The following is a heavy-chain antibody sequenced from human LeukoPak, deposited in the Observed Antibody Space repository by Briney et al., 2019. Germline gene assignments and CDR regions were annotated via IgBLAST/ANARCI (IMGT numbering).Heavy chain of an antibody. CDR2: IISSSSTI. V-gene: IGHV3-48*01. Sequence: GSLRLSCAASGFTFSNYSMNWVRQAPGKGLEWVSYIISSSSTIYYADSVKGRFTISRDNAKNSLYLQMNSLRAEDTAVYYCAAFKASLGLDPWGQGTLVTVSS. CDR3: AAFKASLGLDP. CDR1: GFTFSNYS. J-gene: IGHJ5*02.